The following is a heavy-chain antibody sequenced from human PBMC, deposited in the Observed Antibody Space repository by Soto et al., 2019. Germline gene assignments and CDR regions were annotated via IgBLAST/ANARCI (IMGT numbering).Heavy chain of an antibody. V-gene: IGHV3-33*01. CDR1: GFTFSRYG. CDR3: VGSESFYLDY. D-gene: IGHD3-10*01. J-gene: IGHJ4*02. Sequence: PGGSLRLSCAVSGFTFSRYGMHWVRQAPGKGLEWVTVIWFDGSQSHYADSVKGRFTISRDDSKNTLYLQMDSLRAEDTAIYYCVGSESFYLDYWGQGTLVTVS. CDR2: IWFDGSQS.